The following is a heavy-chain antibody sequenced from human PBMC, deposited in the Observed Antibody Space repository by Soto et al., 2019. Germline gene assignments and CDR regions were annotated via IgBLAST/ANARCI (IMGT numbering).Heavy chain of an antibody. V-gene: IGHV3-53*01. J-gene: IGHJ6*02. D-gene: IGHD2-21*02. CDR3: AKDLGPLKLLNYVFYGLDV. CDR2: IESGGTA. Sequence: VGSLRLSCNASGFTVSSSYMSWVRQAPGMGLEWVAVIESGGTAHYADSVKGRFTISRDNPNNIIYLQLHTLRAEDTAVYYCAKDLGPLKLLNYVFYGLDVWGQGTTVIVSS. CDR1: GFTVSSSY.